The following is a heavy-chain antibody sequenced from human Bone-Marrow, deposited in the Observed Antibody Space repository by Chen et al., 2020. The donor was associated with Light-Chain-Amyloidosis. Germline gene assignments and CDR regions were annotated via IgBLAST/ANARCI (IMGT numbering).Heavy chain of an antibody. D-gene: IGHD6-6*01. CDR1: GFTFDDYA. J-gene: IGHJ4*02. CDR2: INWDSGFI. Sequence: EVQLVESGGGFVQPGRSLRLSCAASGFTFDDYAMHWVRLVPGKGLEWVSGINWDSGFIDYADSVKGRFTISRDNAKNSLYLQMNSLRTEDTALYYCVKDVENSSPSYFDYWGQGTLVTVSS. CDR3: VKDVENSSPSYFDY. V-gene: IGHV3-9*01.